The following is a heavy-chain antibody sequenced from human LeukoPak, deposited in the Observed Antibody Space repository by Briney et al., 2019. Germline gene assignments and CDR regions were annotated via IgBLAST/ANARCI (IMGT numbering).Heavy chain of an antibody. CDR2: ISGSGGST. Sequence: GGSLRLSCAASGFTFSSYAMSWVRQAPGKGLEWVSGISGSGGSTYSADSVKGRFTISRDNSKNTLYLQMNSLSAEDTAVYYCAKCPSHRVSLRVLPCYYFDYWGQGTLVTVSS. CDR1: GFTFSSYA. V-gene: IGHV3-23*01. J-gene: IGHJ4*02. D-gene: IGHD1-14*01. CDR3: AKCPSHRVSLRVLPCYYFDY.